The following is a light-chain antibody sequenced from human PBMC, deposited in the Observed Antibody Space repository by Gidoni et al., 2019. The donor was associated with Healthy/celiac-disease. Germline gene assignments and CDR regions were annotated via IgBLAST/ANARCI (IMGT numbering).Light chain of an antibody. Sequence: DIQMTQSPSSLSASVGDRVTITCRSGQSISSYFIWYQQKPGKAPKLLIYAASSLQSGGPSRFSGSGSGTDFTLTISSLQPEDFATYYCQQSYSTLGTFGQGTKVEIK. CDR3: QQSYSTLGT. V-gene: IGKV1-39*01. CDR2: AAS. J-gene: IGKJ1*01. CDR1: QSISSY.